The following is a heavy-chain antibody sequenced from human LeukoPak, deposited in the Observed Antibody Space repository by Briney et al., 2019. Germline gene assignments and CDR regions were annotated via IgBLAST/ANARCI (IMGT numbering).Heavy chain of an antibody. Sequence: SETLSLTCAVYGGSFSGYYWSWIRLPPGKGLEWIGEINHSGSTNYNPSLKSRVTISVDTSKNQFSLKLSSVTAADTAVYYCARGRRTVTTWYFDYWGQGTLVTVSS. CDR1: GGSFSGYY. CDR2: INHSGST. J-gene: IGHJ4*02. V-gene: IGHV4-34*01. D-gene: IGHD4-17*01. CDR3: ARGRRTVTTWYFDY.